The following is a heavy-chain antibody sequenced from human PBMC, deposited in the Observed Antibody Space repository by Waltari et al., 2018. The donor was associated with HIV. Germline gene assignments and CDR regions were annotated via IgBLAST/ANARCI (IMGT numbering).Heavy chain of an antibody. CDR2: MNPNTGDT. D-gene: IGHD1-26*01. CDR1: GYTFTSHN. V-gene: IGHV1-8*01. Sequence: VQLVQSGAEVKKPGASLKVSCKASGYTFTSHNIYWVRQAPGQGLEWMGWMNPNTGDTAYAQKFQGRVTMTRNTSMSTAYMELSSLRSEDTAVYYCARVRRPSGSYYLSYWGQGTLVTVSS. CDR3: ARVRRPSGSYYLSY. J-gene: IGHJ4*02.